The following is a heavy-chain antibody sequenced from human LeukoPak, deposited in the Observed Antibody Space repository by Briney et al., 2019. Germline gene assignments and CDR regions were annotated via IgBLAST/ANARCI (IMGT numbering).Heavy chain of an antibody. CDR2: IWYDGSNK. Sequence: GGSLRLSCAASGFTFSSYGMHWVRQAPGEGLEWVAVIWYDGSNKYYADSVKGRFTISRDNSKNTLYLQMNSLRAEDTAVYYCAKGGDYGDYGGWYFDLWGRGTLVTVSS. CDR1: GFTFSSYG. V-gene: IGHV3-33*06. CDR3: AKGGDYGDYGGWYFDL. J-gene: IGHJ2*01. D-gene: IGHD4-17*01.